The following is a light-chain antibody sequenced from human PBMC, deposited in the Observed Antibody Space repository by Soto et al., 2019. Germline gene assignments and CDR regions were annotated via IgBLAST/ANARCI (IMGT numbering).Light chain of an antibody. V-gene: IGKV4-1*01. CDR2: WSS. J-gene: IGKJ1*01. CDR3: QQYYSTLRT. CDR1: QSVVSSCNNKNY. Sequence: DIVTIQSPHSLALSLGEMATINYKSSQSVVSSCNNKNYLAWYQQKTGQHNKMIIYWSSTRESGVNDQFSGRGSGTDFTLTLSSMQAEDVAVYYCQQYYSTLRTLGQGAKVDI.